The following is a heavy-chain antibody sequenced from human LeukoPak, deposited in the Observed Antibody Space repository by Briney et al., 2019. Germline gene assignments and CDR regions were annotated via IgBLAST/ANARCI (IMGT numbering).Heavy chain of an antibody. Sequence: GGSLRLSCAASGFTLDDFGMHWVRQPPGKGLEWVALISWDGDTTYYADSVKGRFTISRDNSKNYMYLEMKSLKNEDTALYYCAKDVHTVVVPAATQFDFWGRGTLVTVSS. J-gene: IGHJ4*02. V-gene: IGHV3-43*01. D-gene: IGHD2-2*01. CDR1: GFTLDDFG. CDR3: AKDVHTVVVPAATQFDF. CDR2: ISWDGDTT.